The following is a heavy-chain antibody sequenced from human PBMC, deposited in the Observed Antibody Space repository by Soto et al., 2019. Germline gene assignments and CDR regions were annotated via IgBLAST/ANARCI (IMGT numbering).Heavy chain of an antibody. D-gene: IGHD3-3*01. Sequence: SETLSLTCTVSGGSISSYYWSWIRQPPGKGLEWIGYIYYSGSTNYNPSLKSRVTISVDTSKNQFSLKLSSVTAADTAVYYCARRGDYYDFWSGYLSYYYYMDVWGKGTTVTVSS. CDR3: ARRGDYYDFWSGYLSYYYYMDV. J-gene: IGHJ6*03. CDR2: IYYSGST. CDR1: GGSISSYY. V-gene: IGHV4-59*08.